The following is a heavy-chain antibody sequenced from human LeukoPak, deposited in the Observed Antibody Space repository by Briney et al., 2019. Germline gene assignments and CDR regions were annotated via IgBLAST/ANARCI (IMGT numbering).Heavy chain of an antibody. Sequence: GRSLRLSCAASGFTFSSYAMYWVRQAPGRGLEWVAVISYDGSNKYYADSVKGRFTISRDNSKNTLYLQMNSLRAEDTAVYYCARNSRRRQRGEFDYWGQGTLVTVSS. CDR2: ISYDGSNK. D-gene: IGHD6-25*01. CDR3: ARNSRRRQRGEFDY. J-gene: IGHJ4*02. V-gene: IGHV3-30-3*01. CDR1: GFTFSSYA.